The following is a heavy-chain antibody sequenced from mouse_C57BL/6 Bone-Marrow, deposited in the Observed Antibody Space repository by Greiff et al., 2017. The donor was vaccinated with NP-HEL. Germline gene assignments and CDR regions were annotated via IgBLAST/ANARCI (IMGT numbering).Heavy chain of an antibody. CDR3: ARPGMRTAQATYYAMDY. D-gene: IGHD3-2*02. Sequence: QVQLQQSGAELARPGASVKLSCKASGYTFTSYGISWVKQRTGQGLEWIGEIYPRSGNTYYNEKFKGKATLTADKSSSTAYMELRSLTSEDSAVYFFARPGMRTAQATYYAMDYWGKGTSVTVSS. CDR2: IYPRSGNT. CDR1: GYTFTSYG. J-gene: IGHJ4*01. V-gene: IGHV1-81*01.